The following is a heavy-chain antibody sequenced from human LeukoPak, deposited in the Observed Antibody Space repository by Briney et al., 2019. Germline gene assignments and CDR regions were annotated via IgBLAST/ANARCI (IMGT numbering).Heavy chain of an antibody. J-gene: IGHJ5*02. CDR2: IIPIFGTA. D-gene: IGHD6-6*01. CDR3: ARIPLNEYSSSERDET. Sequence: SVKVSCKASGGIFSSYAISWVRPAPGQGLEWMGGIIPIFGTANYAQKFQGRVTITTDESTSTAYMELSSLRSEDTAVYYCARIPLNEYSSSERDETWGQGTLVTVSS. CDR1: GGIFSSYA. V-gene: IGHV1-69*05.